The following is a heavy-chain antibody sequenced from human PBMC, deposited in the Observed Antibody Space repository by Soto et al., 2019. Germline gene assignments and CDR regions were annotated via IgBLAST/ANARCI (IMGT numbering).Heavy chain of an antibody. CDR3: ARLPGEQQLAKGAFDI. CDR1: GGSISSSSYY. Sequence: SETLSLTCTVSGGSISSSSYYWGWIRQPPGKGLEWIGSIYYSGSTYYNPVHKGRVTISVDTAKNQFSLKLSFVTAADTAVYYCARLPGEQQLAKGAFDIWGQGTMVTVSS. J-gene: IGHJ3*02. V-gene: IGHV4-39*01. D-gene: IGHD6-13*01. CDR2: IYYSGST.